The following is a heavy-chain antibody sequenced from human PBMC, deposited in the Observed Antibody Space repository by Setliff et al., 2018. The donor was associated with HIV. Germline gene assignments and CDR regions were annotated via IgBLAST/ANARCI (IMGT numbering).Heavy chain of an antibody. J-gene: IGHJ6*03. CDR1: GFTFSSYS. Sequence: GGSLRLSCAASGFTFSSYSMNWVRQTPGKGLEWVSFISGNSGAVTYADSVKGRFTISRDNAKNSLFLQMNSLRAEDTAVYYCAGQWGPYYMDVWGKGTTVTVSS. CDR3: AGQWGPYYMDV. V-gene: IGHV3-48*01. D-gene: IGHD3-16*01. CDR2: ISGNSGAV.